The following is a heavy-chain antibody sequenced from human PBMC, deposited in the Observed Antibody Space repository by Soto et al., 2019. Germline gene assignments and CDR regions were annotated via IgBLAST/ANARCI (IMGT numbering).Heavy chain of an antibody. J-gene: IGHJ4*02. CDR3: ARDDNDSSGRPDY. CDR2: ISTSGGTT. Sequence: QVYLVESGGGLVKPGGSLRLSCAASRFNFSDYHMAWIRQAPGRGLEWVSHISTSGGTTYSTDSVQGRFTISRDNAKNSLFLQMNRLRAEDTAVYYCARDDNDSSGRPDYWGEGTLVTVSS. V-gene: IGHV3-11*01. D-gene: IGHD3-22*01. CDR1: RFNFSDYH.